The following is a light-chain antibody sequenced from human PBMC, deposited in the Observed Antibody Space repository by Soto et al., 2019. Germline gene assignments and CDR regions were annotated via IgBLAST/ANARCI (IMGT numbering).Light chain of an antibody. CDR3: QQSYSTPWT. CDR2: SAS. CDR1: QSISNY. J-gene: IGKJ1*01. Sequence: DIQITQSPSSLSASVGDRVTITCRASQSISNYLNWYQQKPGKAPKLLIYSASSLQSGVPSGFSGSGSGTDFTLTISSLQPEDFATYYCQQSYSTPWTFGQGTKLEIK. V-gene: IGKV1-39*01.